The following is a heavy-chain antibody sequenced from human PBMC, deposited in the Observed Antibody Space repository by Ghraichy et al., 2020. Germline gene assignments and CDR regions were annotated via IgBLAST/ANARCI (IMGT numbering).Heavy chain of an antibody. CDR3: ARGYFDIWSYYNRVDAFDI. CDR2: ISSTSRTI. Sequence: GGSLRLSCAASGFTFSTYSMSWFRQAPGKGLEWVSYISSTSRTIHDADSVKGRFSISRDNAKNSLYLQMNSLRDDDTAVYYCARGYFDIWSYYNRVDAFDIWGQGTMVTVSS. J-gene: IGHJ3*02. D-gene: IGHD3-3*01. V-gene: IGHV3-48*02. CDR1: GFTFSTYS.